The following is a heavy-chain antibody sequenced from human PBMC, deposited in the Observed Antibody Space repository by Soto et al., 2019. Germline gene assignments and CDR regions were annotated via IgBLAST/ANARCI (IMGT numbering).Heavy chain of an antibody. CDR2: ISNDGSST. D-gene: IGHD3-22*01. V-gene: IGHV3-74*01. CDR3: ARDTYYYDSSDHFAADAFDI. Sequence: EVQLVESGGGLVQPGGSLRLSCAASGFTSSSYWIHWVRQAPGKGLVWVSRISNDGSSTNYADSVKGRFTISRDNAKTTLYRQMNSLRAEDTAVYYCARDTYYYDSSDHFAADAFDIWGQGRMVTVSS. J-gene: IGHJ3*02. CDR1: GFTSSSYW.